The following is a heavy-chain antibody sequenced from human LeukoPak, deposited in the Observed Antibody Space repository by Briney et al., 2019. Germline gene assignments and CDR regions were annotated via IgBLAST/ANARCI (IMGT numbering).Heavy chain of an antibody. Sequence: GESLKISCKGSGYSFTSYWISWVRQMPGKGLEWMGRIDPSDSYTNYSPPFQGHVTISADKSISTAYLQWSSLKASDTAMYYCARHIVVVAAGLNWFDPWGQGTLVTVSS. V-gene: IGHV5-10-1*01. J-gene: IGHJ5*02. D-gene: IGHD2-15*01. CDR2: IDPSDSYT. CDR3: ARHIVVVAAGLNWFDP. CDR1: GYSFTSYW.